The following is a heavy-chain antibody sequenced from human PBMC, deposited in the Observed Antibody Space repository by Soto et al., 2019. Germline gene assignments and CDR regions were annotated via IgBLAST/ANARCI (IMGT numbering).Heavy chain of an antibody. V-gene: IGHV2-5*02. CDR1: GFSLSTSGVG. J-gene: IGHJ4*02. CDR2: IFWDDDK. Sequence: QITLKESGPTLVKPTQTLTLTCTFSGFSLSTSGVGVGWIRQPPGKALEWLGIIFWDDDKRYRPSLKSRVTITKDPSKNQQVLTMTNMDPVDTATYYCAHLPWKQLWPRAPVGSWGQGTPVTVSS. D-gene: IGHD5-18*01. CDR3: AHLPWKQLWPRAPVGS.